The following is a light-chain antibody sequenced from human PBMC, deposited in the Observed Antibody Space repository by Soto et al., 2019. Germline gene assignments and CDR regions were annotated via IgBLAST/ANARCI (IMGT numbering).Light chain of an antibody. CDR3: QQYKSYSRT. CDR2: DAS. Sequence: DIQMTQSPSTLSAYVRDRVTITCRASQTISTLLAWYQHKPGKAPNLLIYDASTLMSGVPSRFSGSGSGTEFTLTISNLQPDDFANYYCQQYKSYSRTFCQGTKVDFK. CDR1: QTISTL. J-gene: IGKJ1*01. V-gene: IGKV1-5*01.